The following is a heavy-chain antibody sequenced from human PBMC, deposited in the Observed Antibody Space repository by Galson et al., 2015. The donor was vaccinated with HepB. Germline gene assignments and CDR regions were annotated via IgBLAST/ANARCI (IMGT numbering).Heavy chain of an antibody. Sequence: TLSLTCAISGGSIISGGYSWTWVRQPPGKGLEWIGYLYYGASPYYSPSLKSRVAMSTDTSKNHFPLRLTSVTAADTAMYYCARIVRGSQSSLGGHGMDVWGQGTTVTVSS. J-gene: IGHJ6*02. CDR2: LYYGASP. CDR3: ARIVRGSQSSLGGHGMDV. V-gene: IGHV4-30-4*07. CDR1: GGSIISGGYS. D-gene: IGHD3-10*02.